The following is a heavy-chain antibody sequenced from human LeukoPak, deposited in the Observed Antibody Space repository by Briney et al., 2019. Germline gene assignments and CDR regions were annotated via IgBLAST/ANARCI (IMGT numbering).Heavy chain of an antibody. CDR3: AKSIYDSSGYYTGYDAFDI. V-gene: IGHV3-23*01. J-gene: IGHJ3*02. CDR1: GFTFSSYA. D-gene: IGHD3-22*01. CDR2: ISGSGGST. Sequence: GGSLRLSCAASGFTFSSYAMSWVRQAPGKGLEWVSAISGSGGSTYYADSVKGRFTISRDNSKNTLYLQMNSLRADDTAVYYCAKSIYDSSGYYTGYDAFDIWGQGTMVTVSS.